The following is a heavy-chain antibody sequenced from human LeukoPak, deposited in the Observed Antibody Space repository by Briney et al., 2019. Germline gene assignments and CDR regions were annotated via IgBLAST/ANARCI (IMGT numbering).Heavy chain of an antibody. Sequence: GESLEISCKGSGYSFTSYWIGWVRQMPGKGLEWMGITYPGDSDTRYSPSFQGQVTISADKSISTAYLQWSSLKASDTAMYYCARTAEWELLPRHYYYYYYMDVWGKGTRVTVSS. CDR3: ARTAEWELLPRHYYYYYYMDV. V-gene: IGHV5-51*01. CDR2: TYPGDSDT. D-gene: IGHD1-26*01. CDR1: GYSFTSYW. J-gene: IGHJ6*03.